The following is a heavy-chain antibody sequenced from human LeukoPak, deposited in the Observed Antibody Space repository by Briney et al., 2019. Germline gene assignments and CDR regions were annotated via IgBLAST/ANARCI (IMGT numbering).Heavy chain of an antibody. D-gene: IGHD1-26*01. CDR1: GYSFTSYW. Sequence: GGSLKISCKGSGYSFTSYWCGGVGQMPGKGLEGMGSIYPADADTTYSTSFQGQLTISADKSISTASLQSSSLKASDTTMYYSARLYSGSYYDHRRHYYFDYWGQGTLVTVSS. CDR3: ARLYSGSYYDHRRHYYFDY. J-gene: IGHJ4*02. V-gene: IGHV5-51*01. CDR2: IYPADADT.